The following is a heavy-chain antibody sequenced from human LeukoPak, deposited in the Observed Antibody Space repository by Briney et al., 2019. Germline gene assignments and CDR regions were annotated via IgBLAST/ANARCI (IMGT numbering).Heavy chain of an antibody. D-gene: IGHD3-22*01. V-gene: IGHV1-2*02. CDR2: INPNSDGT. CDR3: ARDLITMIAFDP. J-gene: IGHJ5*02. Sequence: GASVKVSCKASGYTFTGYYMHWVRQAPGQGLEWMGWINPNSDGTNYAQKFQGRVTMTRDTSISTAYMELSRLRSDDTAVYYCARDLITMIAFDPWGQGTLVTVSS. CDR1: GYTFTGYY.